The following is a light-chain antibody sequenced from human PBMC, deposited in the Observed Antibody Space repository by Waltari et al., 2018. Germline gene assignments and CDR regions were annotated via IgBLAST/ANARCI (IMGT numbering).Light chain of an antibody. CDR2: GND. Sequence: QSVLTQPPSVSAAPGQKVTISCSGTTPNIGDHFVSWDQQFPGAAPKVLIYGNDKRASGIPDRFSGSKSGTSATLDITGLQTGDEADYYCGTWDNTLSAVFGGGTKVTVL. V-gene: IGLV1-51*02. CDR1: TPNIGDHF. J-gene: IGLJ2*01. CDR3: GTWDNTLSAV.